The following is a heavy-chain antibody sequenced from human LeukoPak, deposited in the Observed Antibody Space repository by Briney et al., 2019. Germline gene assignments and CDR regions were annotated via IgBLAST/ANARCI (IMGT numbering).Heavy chain of an antibody. J-gene: IGHJ4*02. Sequence: AGESLRLSCAASGFTFSTYNMNWVRQAQGRGLEWVSSISTARRHTNYADSVRGRFTISRDNAKNSLYLQMNSLRAEDTAVYYCARGHSATTSDYGSGSYDYWGQGTRVTVSS. V-gene: IGHV3-21*01. CDR3: ARGHSATTSDYGSGSYDY. CDR2: ISTARRHT. CDR1: GFTFSTYN. D-gene: IGHD3-10*01.